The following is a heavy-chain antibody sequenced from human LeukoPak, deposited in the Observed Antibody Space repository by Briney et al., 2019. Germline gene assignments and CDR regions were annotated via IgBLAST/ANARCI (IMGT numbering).Heavy chain of an antibody. D-gene: IGHD4-17*01. V-gene: IGHV3-48*04. CDR2: ISSSSSTI. CDR1: GFTFSSYS. J-gene: IGHJ4*02. Sequence: PGGSLRLSCAASGFTFSSYSMNWVRQAPGKGLEWVSYISSSSSTIYYADSVKGRFTISRDNAKNSLYLQMNSLRAEDTAVYYCARRNGDYVRDFDYWGQGTLVTVSS. CDR3: ARRNGDYVRDFDY.